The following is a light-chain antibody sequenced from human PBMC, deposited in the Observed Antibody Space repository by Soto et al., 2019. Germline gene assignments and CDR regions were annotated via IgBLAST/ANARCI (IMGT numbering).Light chain of an antibody. CDR1: QSISDT. CDR2: GAS. CDR3: QQYGSSPST. Sequence: EIVMTQSPVTLSVSPVGRATLSCMASQSISDTLAWYQQKPGQAPRLLIHGASSKATGIPDRFSGSGSGTDFTLTISRLEPEDFAVYYCQQYGSSPSTFGQGTKVDIK. V-gene: IGKV3-20*01. J-gene: IGKJ1*01.